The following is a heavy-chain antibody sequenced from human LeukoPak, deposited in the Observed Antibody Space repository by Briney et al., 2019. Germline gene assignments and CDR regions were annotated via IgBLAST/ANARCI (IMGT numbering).Heavy chain of an antibody. CDR2: INHSGST. V-gene: IGHV4-34*01. Sequence: SETLSLTCAVYGGSFSGYYWSWIRQPPGKGLEWIGEINHSGSTNYNPSLKSRVTMSVDTSKNQFSLKLSSVTAADTAVYYCARAGITMVRGAGGWFDPWGQGTLVTVSS. D-gene: IGHD3-10*01. J-gene: IGHJ5*02. CDR1: GGSFSGYY. CDR3: ARAGITMVRGAGGWFDP.